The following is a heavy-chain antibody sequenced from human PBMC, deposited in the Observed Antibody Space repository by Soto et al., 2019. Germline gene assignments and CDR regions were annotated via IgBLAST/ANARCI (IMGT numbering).Heavy chain of an antibody. CDR3: VCFECGRTAVVTALEANVN. CDR1: GFTFSNYW. Sequence: SLRLSCAASGFTFSNYWMHWVRQGPGKGLVWVSRVNSDASIKSYADSVEGRFTISRDNAKNTLYLQMSSLRFEDTALYYCVCFECGRTAVVTALEANVNWGQGTLGTVSS. J-gene: IGHJ1*01. D-gene: IGHD2-21*02. CDR2: VNSDASIK. V-gene: IGHV3-74*01.